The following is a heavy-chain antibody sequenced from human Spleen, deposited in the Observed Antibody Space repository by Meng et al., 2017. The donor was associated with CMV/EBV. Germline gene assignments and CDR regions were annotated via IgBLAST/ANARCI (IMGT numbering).Heavy chain of an antibody. CDR2: IYWNDDK. CDR3: AHRTTVTSVDY. CDR1: GFSLSTSGVV. J-gene: IGHJ4*02. Sequence: SGPTLVKPTQTLTLTCTFSGFSLSTSGVVVGWIRQPPGKALEWLALIYWNDDKRYSPSLKSRLTITKDTSKNQVVLTMTNMDPVDTATYYCAHRTTVTSVDYWGQGTLVTVSS. D-gene: IGHD4-17*01. V-gene: IGHV2-5*01.